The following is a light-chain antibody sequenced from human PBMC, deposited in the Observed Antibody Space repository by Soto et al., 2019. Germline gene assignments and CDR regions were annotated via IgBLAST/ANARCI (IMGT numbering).Light chain of an antibody. CDR3: QQYESYSPWT. CDR1: QSISNY. V-gene: IGKV1-39*01. J-gene: IGKJ1*01. CDR2: AAS. Sequence: DRQMTQSPSSLSASVGDRVTITCRASQSISNYLNWYQQKPGKAPKLLISAASSLQSGVPSRFSGSGSGTDFTLTISSLQPEDFATYYCQQYESYSPWTFGQGTRVEIK.